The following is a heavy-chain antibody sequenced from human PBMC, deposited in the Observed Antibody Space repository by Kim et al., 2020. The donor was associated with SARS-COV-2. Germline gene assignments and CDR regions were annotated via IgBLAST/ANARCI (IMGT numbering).Heavy chain of an antibody. V-gene: IGHV3-7*03. CDR3: ARLSPLYTYYYDSSGFRDY. Sequence: GGSLRLSCAASGFTFSRNGMSWVRQAPGKGLEWVANIKQDGSEKYYVDSVKGRFTISRDNDKNSLYLQMNTLRAEDTAVYYCARLSPLYTYYYDSSGFRDYWGQGTLVTVSS. D-gene: IGHD3-22*01. CDR1: GFTFSRNG. J-gene: IGHJ4*02. CDR2: IKQDGSEK.